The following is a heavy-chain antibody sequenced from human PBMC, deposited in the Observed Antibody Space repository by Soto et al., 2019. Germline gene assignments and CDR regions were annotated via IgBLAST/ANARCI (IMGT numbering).Heavy chain of an antibody. Sequence: PSETLSLTCTVSGGSISSSSYYWGWIRQPPGKGLEWIGSIYYSGSTYYNPSLKSRVTISVDTSKNQFSLKLSSVTAADTAVYYCASLPIQLWGEGNFDWFDPWGQGTLVTVSP. J-gene: IGHJ5*02. CDR3: ASLPIQLWGEGNFDWFDP. CDR1: GGSISSSSYY. V-gene: IGHV4-39*01. CDR2: IYYSGST. D-gene: IGHD5-18*01.